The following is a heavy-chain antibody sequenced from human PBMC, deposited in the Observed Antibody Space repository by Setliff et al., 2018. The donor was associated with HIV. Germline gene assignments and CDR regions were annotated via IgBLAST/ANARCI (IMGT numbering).Heavy chain of an antibody. D-gene: IGHD3-22*01. Sequence: SETLSLTCTVSGDSISSFYWSWIRQAPGKGLEWIGYIYYSGSTTYNPSLKSRVTISVDTSKNQFSLKLSSVTAADTAVYYCATQVPYYDSSGSPSGGSDPWGQGTLVTVSS. CDR3: ATQVPYYDSSGSPSGGSDP. CDR2: IYYSGST. CDR1: GDSISSFY. V-gene: IGHV4-59*12. J-gene: IGHJ5*02.